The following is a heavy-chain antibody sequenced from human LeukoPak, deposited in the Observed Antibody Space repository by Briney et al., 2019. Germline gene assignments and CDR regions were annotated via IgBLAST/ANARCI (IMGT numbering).Heavy chain of an antibody. CDR1: GGSFSGYY. CDR3: ARGYGSGSYYGY. J-gene: IGHJ4*02. V-gene: IGHV4-34*01. CDR2: INHSGST. Sequence: SETLSLTCAVNGGSFSGYYWSWIRHPPGKGLEWIGEINHSGSTIYTPSLKSRVTISVDTSKNHFSLKLSSVTAADTAVYYCARGYGSGSYYGYWGQGTLAAVSS. D-gene: IGHD3-10*01.